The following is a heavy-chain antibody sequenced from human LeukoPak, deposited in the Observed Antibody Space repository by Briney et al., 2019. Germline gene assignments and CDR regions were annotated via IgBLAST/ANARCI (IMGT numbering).Heavy chain of an antibody. CDR1: GYTFTSYY. CDR2: INPSGGST. J-gene: IGHJ6*02. V-gene: IGHV1-46*01. D-gene: IGHD6-6*01. Sequence: ASVKVSCKASGYTFTSYYMHWVRQAPGRGLEWMGIINPSGGSTSYAQKFQGRVTMTRDTSTSTVYMELSSLRSEDTAVYYCARDWSSSSDSSYDRYYYGMDVWGQGTTVTVSS. CDR3: ARDWSSSSDSSYDRYYYGMDV.